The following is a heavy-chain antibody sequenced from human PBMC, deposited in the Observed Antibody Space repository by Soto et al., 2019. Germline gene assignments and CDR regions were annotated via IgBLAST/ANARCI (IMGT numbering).Heavy chain of an antibody. D-gene: IGHD6-19*01. J-gene: IGHJ4*02. CDR2: IYSSRSSIYSSGGT. CDR3: AREQAVAGNDYFDY. Sequence: SETLSLTCTVSGDSFSGYYWSWIRQPPGKGLEWIGYIYSSRSSIYSSGGTNYNPSLKSRVTISVDTPKNQFSLKLTSVIAADTAVYYCAREQAVAGNDYFDYWGQGTLVTVSS. V-gene: IGHV4-59*01. CDR1: GDSFSGYY.